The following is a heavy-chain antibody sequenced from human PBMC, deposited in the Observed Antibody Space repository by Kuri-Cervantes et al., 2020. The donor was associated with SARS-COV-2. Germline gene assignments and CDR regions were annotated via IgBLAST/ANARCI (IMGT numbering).Heavy chain of an antibody. CDR3: ARRIGSSSPYYYFDY. V-gene: IGHV4-59*12. Sequence: ESLKISCTVSGGSISSYYWSWIRQPPGKGLEWIGYTHYSGSTNSNPSLKSRVTISLDTSKNQFSLRLTSVTAADTAVYYCARRIGSSSPYYYFDYWGQGAVVTVSS. CDR1: GGSISSYY. D-gene: IGHD6-13*01. CDR2: THYSGST. J-gene: IGHJ4*02.